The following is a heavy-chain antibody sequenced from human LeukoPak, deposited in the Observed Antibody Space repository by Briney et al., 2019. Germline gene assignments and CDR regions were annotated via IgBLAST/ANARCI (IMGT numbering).Heavy chain of an antibody. CDR2: IYYSGST. CDR3: ARRGGSGSSNWFDP. V-gene: IGHV4-30-4*01. Sequence: SETLSLTCTVSGGSISSGDYYWSWIRQPPGKGLEWNGYIYYSGSTYYNPSLKSRVTISVDTSKNQFSLKLSSVTAADTAVYYCARRGGSGSSNWFDPWGQGTLVTVSS. CDR1: GGSISSGDYY. D-gene: IGHD3-10*01. J-gene: IGHJ5*02.